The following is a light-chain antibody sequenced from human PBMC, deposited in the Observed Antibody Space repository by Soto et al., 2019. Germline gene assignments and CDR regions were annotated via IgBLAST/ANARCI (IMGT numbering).Light chain of an antibody. V-gene: IGKV3-15*01. CDR1: QSVSSK. Sequence: EIVMTQSPATLSVSPGERATLSCRASQSVSSKLAWYQQKPGQAPRLLIYGASTRATGIPARFSGSGSGTEFTLTISSLQSEDFAVYYFQHYNNWPRTFGQGTKVEIK. J-gene: IGKJ1*01. CDR2: GAS. CDR3: QHYNNWPRT.